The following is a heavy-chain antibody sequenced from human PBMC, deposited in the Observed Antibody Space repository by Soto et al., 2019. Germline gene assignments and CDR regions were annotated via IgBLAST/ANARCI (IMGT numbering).Heavy chain of an antibody. D-gene: IGHD3-22*01. V-gene: IGHV4-4*02. Sequence: PSETLSLTCAVSGGSISSSNWWSWVRQPPGKGLEWIGEIYHSGSTNYNPSLKSRVTISVDTSNNQFSLKLSSVTAADTAVYYCVRATYFSDSSGYTRCFDYWGQGTLVTVSS. CDR3: VRATYFSDSSGYTRCFDY. J-gene: IGHJ4*02. CDR2: IYHSGST. CDR1: GGSISSSNW.